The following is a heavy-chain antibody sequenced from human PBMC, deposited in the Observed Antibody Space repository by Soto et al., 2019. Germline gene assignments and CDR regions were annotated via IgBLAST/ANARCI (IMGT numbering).Heavy chain of an antibody. CDR3: ARGDPHDVWGSYQPPDYGMDV. CDR2: INPNGGGT. Sequence: QVQLVQSGAEVKKPGALLRVPCRASGYTFTGYLIHWVRQAPEKGLEGWGWINPNGGGTTYARKFRGWVTMTRATYVSTAYMELSRLRSDDTDVYYCARGDPHDVWGSYQPPDYGMDVWGQGTTVTVSS. J-gene: IGHJ6*02. CDR1: GYTFTGYL. D-gene: IGHD3-16*02. V-gene: IGHV1-2*04.